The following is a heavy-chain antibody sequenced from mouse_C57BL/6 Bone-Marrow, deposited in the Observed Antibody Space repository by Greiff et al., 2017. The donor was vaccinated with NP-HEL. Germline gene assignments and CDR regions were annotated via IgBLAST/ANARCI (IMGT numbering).Heavy chain of an antibody. CDR1: GFNIKDYY. CDR2: IDPEDGDT. V-gene: IGHV14-1*01. D-gene: IGHD1-1*01. CDR3: TTVYYGSIYWYFDV. Sequence: EVQLQQSGAELVRPGASVKLSCTASGFNIKDYYMHWVKQRPEQGLAWIGRIDPEDGDTEYAPKFQGKATMTADTSSNTAYLQLSSLTSEDTAVYYCTTVYYGSIYWYFDVWGTGTTVTVSS. J-gene: IGHJ1*03.